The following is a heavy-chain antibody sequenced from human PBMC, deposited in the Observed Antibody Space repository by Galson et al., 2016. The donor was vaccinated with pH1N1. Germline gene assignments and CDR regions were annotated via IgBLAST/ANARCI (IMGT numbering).Heavy chain of an antibody. Sequence: LSLTCTVSGGSISSSSYYWGWIRQPPGKGLEWIGSLFYSGSTYYNPSLKSRVTISVDTSKNQFSLKRTSVTAADTAVYYCARHRPRPVVVPAAASDWGQGTLVTVSS. CDR1: GGSISSSSYY. CDR3: ARHRPRPVVVPAAASD. V-gene: IGHV4-39*01. D-gene: IGHD2-2*01. CDR2: LFYSGST. J-gene: IGHJ4*02.